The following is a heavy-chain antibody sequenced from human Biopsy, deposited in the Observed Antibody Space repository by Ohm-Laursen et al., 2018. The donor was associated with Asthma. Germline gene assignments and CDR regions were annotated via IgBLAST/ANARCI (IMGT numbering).Heavy chain of an antibody. D-gene: IGHD3-16*02. Sequence: SETLSLTCAVSGGSISDYYKTWFRQPPGKGLEWIGYIYYSGSTNYNPSLKSRVTISEDTSKNQFSLKLTSVTAADTAVYYCARGVITNWFDPWGQGTLVTVSS. CDR1: GGSISDYY. V-gene: IGHV4-59*01. CDR3: ARGVITNWFDP. J-gene: IGHJ5*02. CDR2: IYYSGST.